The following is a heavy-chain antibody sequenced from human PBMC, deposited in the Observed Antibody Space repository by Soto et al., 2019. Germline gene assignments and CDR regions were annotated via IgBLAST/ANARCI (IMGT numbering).Heavy chain of an antibody. Sequence: EVQLLESGGGLVQPGGPLRLSCAASGFAFSTYAMSWVRQAPGKGLEWVSAISGSGGNTYYADSVKGRFTISRDSSKNTVYLQLNSLRAEDTAIYYCAKASMGTTKGKYHFDCWGQGTLVTASS. V-gene: IGHV3-23*01. J-gene: IGHJ4*02. CDR1: GFAFSTYA. CDR2: ISGSGGNT. D-gene: IGHD4-17*01. CDR3: AKASMGTTKGKYHFDC.